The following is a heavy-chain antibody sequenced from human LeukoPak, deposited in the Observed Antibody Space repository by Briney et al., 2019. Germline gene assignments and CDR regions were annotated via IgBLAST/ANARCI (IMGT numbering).Heavy chain of an antibody. CDR2: INHSGST. CDR1: GGSFSGYY. Sequence: SETLSLTCAVYGGSFSGYYWSWIRQPPGKGLEWIGEINHSGSTNYNPSLKSRVTISVDTSKNQFSLKLSSVTAADTAVHYCASTVGYSSGWYGYWGQGTLVTVSS. D-gene: IGHD6-19*01. CDR3: ASTVGYSSGWYGY. V-gene: IGHV4-34*01. J-gene: IGHJ4*02.